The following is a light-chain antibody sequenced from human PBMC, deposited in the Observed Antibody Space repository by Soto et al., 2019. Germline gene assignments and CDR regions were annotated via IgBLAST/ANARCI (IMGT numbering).Light chain of an antibody. V-gene: IGLV2-14*01. J-gene: IGLJ2*01. CDR1: SSDVGGYNY. Sequence: QSALTQPASVSGSPGQSITISCTGTSSDVGGYNYVSWSQQHPGKAPKLMIYDVSNRPSGVSNRFSGSKSGNTASLTISGLQAEYEADYYCSSYTSSSTLVVFGGGTKLTVL. CDR3: SSYTSSSTLVV. CDR2: DVS.